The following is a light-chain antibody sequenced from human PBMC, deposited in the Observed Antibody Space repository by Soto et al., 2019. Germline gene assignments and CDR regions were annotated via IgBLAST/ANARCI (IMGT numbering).Light chain of an antibody. J-gene: IGLJ1*01. CDR3: QVWDSSSERYV. Sequence: SYELTQPPSVSLAPGQTSRITFGGDDIGSKSVHWYQQKPGQAPILVVYDDFDRPSGIPERFSGSNSGNKATMTISRVEAGDEADYCCQVWDSSSERYVLGRDQGHRP. CDR1: DIGSKS. V-gene: IGLV3-21*02. CDR2: DDF.